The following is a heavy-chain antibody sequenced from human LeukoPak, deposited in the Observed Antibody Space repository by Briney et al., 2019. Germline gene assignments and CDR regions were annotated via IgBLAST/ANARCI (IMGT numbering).Heavy chain of an antibody. CDR1: GYSFTTYY. Sequence: GASVKVSCKASGYSFTTYYMHWMRQAPGQGLEWMGTMNPRGGSTNYAQKFQGRGTMIRDPSTSTVYMELSSLRFEDTAVYYCARVDDYGGNSVGYWGQGTLVTVSS. CDR3: ARVDDYGGNSVGY. D-gene: IGHD4-23*01. V-gene: IGHV1-46*01. CDR2: MNPRGGST. J-gene: IGHJ4*02.